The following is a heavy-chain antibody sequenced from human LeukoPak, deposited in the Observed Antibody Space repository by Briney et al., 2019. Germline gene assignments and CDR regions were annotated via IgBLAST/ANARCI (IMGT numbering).Heavy chain of an antibody. J-gene: IGHJ4*02. D-gene: IGHD3-10*01. Sequence: GGSLRLSCAASGFTFSYYSMNWVRQAPGRGLEWVSYIDSSSSTIVYADSMKGRFTISRDNAKNSLYLQTNSLRDEDTAVYYCAREEPPDGFAYWGQGTLVTVSS. V-gene: IGHV3-48*02. CDR1: GFTFSYYS. CDR2: IDSSSSTI. CDR3: AREEPPDGFAY.